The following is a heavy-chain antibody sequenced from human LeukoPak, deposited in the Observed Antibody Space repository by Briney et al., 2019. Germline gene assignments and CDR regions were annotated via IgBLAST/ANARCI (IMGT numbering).Heavy chain of an antibody. D-gene: IGHD3-22*01. CDR1: GFSFSSYG. J-gene: IGHJ4*02. CDR2: IWYDGSRK. V-gene: IGHV3-33*08. Sequence: GGSLRLSCAASGFSFSSYGMHWVRQAPGKGLEWVAVIWYDGSRKYYGESVKGRFTISRDNSKNTLYLQMNSLRAEDTAVYYCARDPTAYYDSSGYYLNTIDFWGQGTLVTVSS. CDR3: ARDPTAYYDSSGYYLNTIDF.